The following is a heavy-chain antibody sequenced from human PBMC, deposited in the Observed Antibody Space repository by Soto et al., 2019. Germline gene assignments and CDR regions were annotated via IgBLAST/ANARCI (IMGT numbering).Heavy chain of an antibody. CDR2: ISYDGSYK. J-gene: IGHJ6*02. CDR1: GFTFSTYG. V-gene: IGHV3-30*18. Sequence: GGSLRLSCAASGFTFSTYGMHWVRRAPGKGLEWVAFISYDGSYKYYVDSVKGRITVSRDNSKNTLHLQVNSLRPEDTAGYYCTKVRRDCSDASCYLPLLGMDVWGQGTTVTVSS. CDR3: TKVRRDCSDASCYLPLLGMDV. D-gene: IGHD2-15*01.